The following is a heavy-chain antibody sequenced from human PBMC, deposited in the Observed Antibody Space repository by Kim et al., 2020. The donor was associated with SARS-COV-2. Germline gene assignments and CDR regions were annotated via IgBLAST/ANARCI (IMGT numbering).Heavy chain of an antibody. J-gene: IGHJ6*02. CDR2: IGASSGSF. V-gene: IGHV3-23*01. CDR3: AKDRDFVVASANGLDV. D-gene: IGHD2-15*01. CDR1: GFTFSSFA. Sequence: GGSLRLSCAASGFTFSSFAMHWVRQAPGRGLEWISGIGASSGSFHYASTVKGRFTISRDNSGNTLYLQMNSLRAEDTAVYYCAKDRDFVVASANGLDVWGQGTTVTVSS.